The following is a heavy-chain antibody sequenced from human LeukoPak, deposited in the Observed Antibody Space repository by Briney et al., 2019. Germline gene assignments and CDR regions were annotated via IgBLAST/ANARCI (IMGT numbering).Heavy chain of an antibody. V-gene: IGHV5-51*01. CDR1: GYSFTSYW. CDR3: ARRAAAGLNYYYYGMDV. Sequence: GESLKISCKGSGYSFTSYWIGWVRQMPGKGLEWMGIIHPGDSDTRYSPSFQGQVTISADKSISTAYLQWSSLKASDTAMYYCARRAAAGLNYYYYGMDVWGQGTTVTVSS. J-gene: IGHJ6*02. CDR2: IHPGDSDT. D-gene: IGHD6-13*01.